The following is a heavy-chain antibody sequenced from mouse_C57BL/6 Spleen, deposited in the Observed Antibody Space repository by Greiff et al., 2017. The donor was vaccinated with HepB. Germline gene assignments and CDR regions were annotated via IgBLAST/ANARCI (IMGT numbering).Heavy chain of an antibody. Sequence: EVQLQQSGPELVKPGASVKISCKASGYTFTDYYMNWVKQSHGKSLEWIGDINPNNGGTSYNQKFKGKATLTVDKSSSTAYMELRSLTSEDSAVYYCARSRPRAMDYWGQGTSVTVSS. CDR3: ARSRPRAMDY. CDR2: INPNNGGT. CDR1: GYTFTDYY. J-gene: IGHJ4*01. V-gene: IGHV1-26*01.